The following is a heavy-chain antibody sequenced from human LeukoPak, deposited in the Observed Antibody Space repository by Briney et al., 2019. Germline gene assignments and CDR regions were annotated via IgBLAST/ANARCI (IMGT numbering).Heavy chain of an antibody. V-gene: IGHV3-15*07. CDR1: GFTFNNAW. J-gene: IGHJ4*02. CDR2: NKSKTGGETT. Sequence: GGSLRLSCAASGFTFNNAWMNWVRQAPGKGLEWVGRNKSKTGGETTDYAAPVKGRFAISREDSKNTLYLQMNSLKTEDTAVYYCTTVFVVVPAAMRGQQLVQDYWGQGTLVTVSS. D-gene: IGHD2-2*01. CDR3: TTVFVVVPAAMRGQQLVQDY.